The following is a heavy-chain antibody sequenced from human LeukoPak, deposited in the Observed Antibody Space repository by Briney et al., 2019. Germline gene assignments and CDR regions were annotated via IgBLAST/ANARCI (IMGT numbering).Heavy chain of an antibody. CDR3: AREAKVVTAPDY. CDR1: GFMFSKYD. CDR2: IDRDGVT. V-gene: IGHV3-13*01. Sequence: AGGSLRLSCAASGFMFSKYDMHWVRQVTGKGLEWVSGIDRDGVTYYSGSVKGRFTSSRENAKNSLDLQMSTLRAGDTGVYYCAREAKVVTAPDYWGQGTLVTVSS. D-gene: IGHD2-21*02. J-gene: IGHJ4*02.